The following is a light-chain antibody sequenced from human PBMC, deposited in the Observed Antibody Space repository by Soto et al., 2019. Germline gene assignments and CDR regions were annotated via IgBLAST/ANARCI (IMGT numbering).Light chain of an antibody. Sequence: EIVLTQSPGTLSLSPGERATLSCRASQSVSTSYLTWYQQKPGQAPRLLIYATSNRATGIPDRFSGSGSGTDFTLTISRLEPEDFEVYYCHQYGSSPRTFGQGTKVEI. J-gene: IGKJ1*01. CDR2: ATS. CDR3: HQYGSSPRT. CDR1: QSVSTSY. V-gene: IGKV3-20*01.